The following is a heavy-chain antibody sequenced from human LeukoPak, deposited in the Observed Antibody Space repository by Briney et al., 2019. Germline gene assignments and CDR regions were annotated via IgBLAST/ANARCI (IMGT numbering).Heavy chain of an antibody. V-gene: IGHV4-59*08. CDR3: ARHGTSNCSGGSCYPWGFDP. D-gene: IGHD2-15*01. CDR1: GGSISSYY. J-gene: IGHJ5*02. CDR2: IYYSEST. Sequence: SETLSLTCTVSGGSISSYYWCWIRQPPGKGLEWIGYIYYSESTHYNPSLKSRVTISVGTSKNQFSLKLSSVTAADTAVYYCARHGTSNCSGGSCYPWGFDPWGQGTLVTVSS.